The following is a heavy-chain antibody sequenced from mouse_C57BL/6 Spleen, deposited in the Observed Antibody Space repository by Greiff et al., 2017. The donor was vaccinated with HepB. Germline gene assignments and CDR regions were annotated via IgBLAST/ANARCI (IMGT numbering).Heavy chain of an antibody. CDR1: GFTFTDYY. Sequence: EVKVEESGGGLVQPGGSLSLSCAASGFTFTDYYMSWVRQPPGKALEWLGFIRNKANGYTTEYSASVKGRFTISRDNSQSILYLQMNALRAEDSATYYCARSTPRAMDYWGQGTSVTVSS. V-gene: IGHV7-3*01. J-gene: IGHJ4*01. CDR2: IRNKANGYTT. CDR3: ARSTPRAMDY.